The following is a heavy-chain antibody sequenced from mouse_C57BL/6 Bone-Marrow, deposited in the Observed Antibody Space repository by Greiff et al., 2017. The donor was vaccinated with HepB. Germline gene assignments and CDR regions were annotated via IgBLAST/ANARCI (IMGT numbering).Heavy chain of an antibody. J-gene: IGHJ4*01. Sequence: VQLQQSGPVLVKPGASVKMSCKASGYTFTDYYMNWVKQSHGKSLEWIGVINPYNGGTSYNQKFKGKATLTVDKSSSTAYMELNSLTSEDSAVYYCARKRENYYGSRDAMDYWGQGTSVTVSS. V-gene: IGHV1-19*01. CDR1: GYTFTDYY. CDR2: INPYNGGT. CDR3: ARKRENYYGSRDAMDY. D-gene: IGHD1-1*01.